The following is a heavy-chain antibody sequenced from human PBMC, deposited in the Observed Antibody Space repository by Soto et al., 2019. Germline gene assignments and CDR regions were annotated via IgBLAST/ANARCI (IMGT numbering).Heavy chain of an antibody. V-gene: IGHV1-69*02. CDR2: ITPILGIA. D-gene: IGHD3-22*01. CDR1: GGTFSSYT. J-gene: IGHJ6*02. CDR3: ARGPHYYDSSGYYYYYYGMDV. Sequence: ASVKVSCKASGGTFSSYTISWVRQAPGQGLEWMGRITPILGIANYAQKFQGRVTITADKSTSTAYMELSSLRSEDTAVYYCARGPHYYDSSGYYYYYYGMDVWGQGTTVTVSS.